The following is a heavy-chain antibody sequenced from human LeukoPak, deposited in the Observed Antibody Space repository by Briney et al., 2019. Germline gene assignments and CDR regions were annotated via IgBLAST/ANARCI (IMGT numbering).Heavy chain of an antibody. D-gene: IGHD1-1*01. CDR1: GFTFSSYW. CDR2: IKQDGSEK. Sequence: GGSLRLSCAAPGFTFSSYWMSWVRQAPGKGLEWVANIKQDGSEKYYVDSVKGRFTISRDNAKNSLYLQMNSLRAEDTAVYYCARDRLGTLDYWGQGTLVTVSS. J-gene: IGHJ4*02. CDR3: ARDRLGTLDY. V-gene: IGHV3-7*01.